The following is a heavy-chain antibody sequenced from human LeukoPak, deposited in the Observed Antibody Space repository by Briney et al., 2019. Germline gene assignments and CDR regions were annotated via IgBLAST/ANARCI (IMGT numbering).Heavy chain of an antibody. Sequence: PGGSLRLSCAASGFTFSSYAMSWVRQAPGKGLEWVPAISGSGGSTYYADSVKGRFTISRDNSKNTLYLQMNSLRAEDTAVYYCAKVDTAMVFSPLPPGYQGGQGTLVTVSS. CDR3: AKVDTAMVFSPLPPGYQ. J-gene: IGHJ4*02. CDR1: GFTFSSYA. V-gene: IGHV3-23*01. CDR2: ISGSGGST. D-gene: IGHD5-18*01.